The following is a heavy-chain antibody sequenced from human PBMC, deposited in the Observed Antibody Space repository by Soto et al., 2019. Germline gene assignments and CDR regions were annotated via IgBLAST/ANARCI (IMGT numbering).Heavy chain of an antibody. D-gene: IGHD3-22*01. V-gene: IGHV1-69*01. J-gene: IGHJ6*04. CDR2: IIPIFGTA. CDR3: ARERRLNYYDTGMDV. Sequence: RVLLTPRQGLEWMGGIIPIFGTADYAQKFQGRVTITADESTSTAYMELSSLRSEDTAVYYCARERRLNYYDTGMDVWRNGTTVIVSS.